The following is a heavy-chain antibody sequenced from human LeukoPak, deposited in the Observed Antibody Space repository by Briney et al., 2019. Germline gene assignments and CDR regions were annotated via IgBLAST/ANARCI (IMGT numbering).Heavy chain of an antibody. CDR1: GGTFSSYA. CDR2: IIPIFGTA. V-gene: IGHV1-69*13. Sequence: GASVKVSCKASGGTFSSYAISWVRQAPGQGLEWMGGIIPIFGTANYAQKFQGRVTITADESTSTAYMELSSLRSEDTAVYYCARAYSGAYYGSSLSIYYYGMDVWGQGTTVTVPS. J-gene: IGHJ6*02. D-gene: IGHD3-10*01. CDR3: ARAYSGAYYGSSLSIYYYGMDV.